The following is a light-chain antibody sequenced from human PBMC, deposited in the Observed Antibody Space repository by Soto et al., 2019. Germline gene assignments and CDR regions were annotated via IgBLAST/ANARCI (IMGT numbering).Light chain of an antibody. CDR2: GAS. Sequence: EIMLTQSPGTLSLSPGERATLSCRASQSVSSNYLAWYQQKPGQAPRLLIYGASSRATGIPDRFSGSGSGTDFTLTISRLEPEDFAVYYCLQYGTSPWTFGQGTKVEIK. J-gene: IGKJ1*01. V-gene: IGKV3-20*01. CDR1: QSVSSNY. CDR3: LQYGTSPWT.